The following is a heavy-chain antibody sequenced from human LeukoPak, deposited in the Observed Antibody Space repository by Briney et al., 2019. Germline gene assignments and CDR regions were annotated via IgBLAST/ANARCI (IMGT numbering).Heavy chain of an antibody. CDR3: ARQIVGTSWNYYYSYIDV. Sequence: PSETLSLTCSASGGSISSSLYHWGWLRQPPGKGLEWIGNVFHSGNTYSSPSLQSRVAFSVDTSKNQFSLKLTSVTATDTAVYYCARQIVGTSWNYYYSYIDVWGKGTSVSVSS. D-gene: IGHD1-1*01. CDR2: VFHSGNT. J-gene: IGHJ6*03. CDR1: GGSISSSLYH. V-gene: IGHV4-39*01.